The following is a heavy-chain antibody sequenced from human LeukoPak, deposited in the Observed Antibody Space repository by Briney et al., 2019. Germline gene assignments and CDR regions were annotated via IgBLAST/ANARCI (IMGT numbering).Heavy chain of an antibody. CDR3: ARDKPDIVVVSAAIHWFDP. V-gene: IGHV1-18*01. J-gene: IGHJ5*02. D-gene: IGHD2-2*01. CDR1: GYTFTSYG. CDR2: ISAYNGNT. Sequence: ASVKVSCKASGYTFTSYGISWVRQAPGQGLEWMGWISAYNGNTNYAQKLQGRVTMTTDTSTSTAYMELRSLRSDDTAVYYCARDKPDIVVVSAAIHWFDPWGQGALVTVSS.